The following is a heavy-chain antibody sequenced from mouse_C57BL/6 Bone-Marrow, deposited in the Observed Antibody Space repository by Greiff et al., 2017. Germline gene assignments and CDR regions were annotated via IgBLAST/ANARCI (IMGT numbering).Heavy chain of an antibody. CDR1: GYTFTDYY. J-gene: IGHJ2*01. Sequence: EVKLQQSGPELVKPGASVKISCKASGYTFTDYYMNWVKQSHGKSLEWIGDINPNNGGTSYNQKFKGKATLTVDKSSSTAYMERRSLTSEDSAVYYCAREGYYSNLPYYFDYWGQGTTLTVSS. V-gene: IGHV1-26*01. D-gene: IGHD2-5*01. CDR3: AREGYYSNLPYYFDY. CDR2: INPNNGGT.